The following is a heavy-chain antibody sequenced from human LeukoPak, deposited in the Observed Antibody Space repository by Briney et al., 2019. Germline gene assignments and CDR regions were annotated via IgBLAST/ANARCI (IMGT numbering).Heavy chain of an antibody. J-gene: IGHJ5*02. CDR2: IYYSGST. CDR1: GGSISSYY. D-gene: IGHD6-19*01. CDR3: ARRVPEWLHTRNWFDP. Sequence: SETLSLTCTVSGGSISSYYWSWIRQPPGKGLEWIGYIYYSGSTNYNPSLKSRVTISVDTSKNQFSLKLSSVTAADTAVYYCARRVPEWLHTRNWFDPWGQGTLVTVSS. V-gene: IGHV4-59*08.